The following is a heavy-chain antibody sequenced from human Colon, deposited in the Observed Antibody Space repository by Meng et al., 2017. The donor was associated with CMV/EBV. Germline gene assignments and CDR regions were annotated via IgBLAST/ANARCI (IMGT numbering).Heavy chain of an antibody. J-gene: IGHJ6*02. CDR1: GYTFTSYG. CDR3: AREEAVTHYYYGMDV. V-gene: IGHV1-18*01. CDR2: ISAYNGNT. Sequence: ASVKVSCKASGYTFTSYGISWVRQAPGQGLEWMGWISAYNGNTNYAQKLQGRVTMTTDTSTSTAYMELRSLRSDDTAVYYCAREEAVTHYYYGMDVWGQGTMVTVSS. D-gene: IGHD4-23*01.